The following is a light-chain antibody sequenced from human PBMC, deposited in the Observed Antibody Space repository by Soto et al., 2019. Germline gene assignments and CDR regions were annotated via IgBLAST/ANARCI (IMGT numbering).Light chain of an antibody. CDR2: DVS. CDR1: SSDVGGYNY. CDR3: SSYTSSYTLV. V-gene: IGLV2-14*01. Sequence: QAVLTQPASVSGSPGQSITISCTGTSSDVGGYNYVSWYQQHPGKAPKLMIYDVSNRPSGVSNRFSGSKSGNTASLTISGLQAEDEADYYCSSYTSSYTLVXGGGTKVTVL. J-gene: IGLJ2*01.